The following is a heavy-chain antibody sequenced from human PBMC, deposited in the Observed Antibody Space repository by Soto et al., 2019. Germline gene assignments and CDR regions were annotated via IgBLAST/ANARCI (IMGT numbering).Heavy chain of an antibody. CDR1: GGSFSGYY. D-gene: IGHD3-22*01. J-gene: IGHJ4*02. V-gene: IGHV4-34*01. CDR2: INHSGST. Sequence: SETLSLTCAVYGGSFSGYYWSWIRQPPGKGLEWIGEINHSGSTNYNPSLKSRVTISVDTSKNQFSLKLSSVTAADTAVYYCARAGYYDSSGYYYDYWGQGTLVTVSS. CDR3: ARAGYYDSSGYYYDY.